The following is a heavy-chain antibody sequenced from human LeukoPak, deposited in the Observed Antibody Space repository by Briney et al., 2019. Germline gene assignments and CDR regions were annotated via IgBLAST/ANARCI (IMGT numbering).Heavy chain of an antibody. D-gene: IGHD1-26*01. Sequence: ASVKVSCKASGYTFTSYDINWVRQAPGQGFEWMGWMNPKTGRTGFAQKFRGRFTMTRNISISTAYLEVTNLRFEDTALYYCVTGVPWDWGQGSLIIVSS. J-gene: IGHJ4*02. V-gene: IGHV1-8*01. CDR2: MNPKTGRT. CDR3: VTGVPWD. CDR1: GYTFTSYD.